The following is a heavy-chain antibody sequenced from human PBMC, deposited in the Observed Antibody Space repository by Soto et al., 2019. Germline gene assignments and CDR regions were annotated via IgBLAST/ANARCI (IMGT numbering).Heavy chain of an antibody. Sequence: GGALRVSCAASGFTFSSHWMSWVRQAPGKGLEWVANIKPDGSEKWYVDSVKGRFTISRDNAKNSLYLQMNSLRAEDTAVYYCARGDYYDSSGPFSDAFDIWGQGTTVTVSS. D-gene: IGHD3-22*01. V-gene: IGHV3-7*04. CDR2: IKPDGSEK. CDR1: GFTFSSHW. CDR3: ARGDYYDSSGPFSDAFDI. J-gene: IGHJ3*02.